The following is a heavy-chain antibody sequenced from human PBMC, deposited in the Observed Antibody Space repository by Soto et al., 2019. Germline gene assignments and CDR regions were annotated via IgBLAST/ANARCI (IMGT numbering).Heavy chain of an antibody. J-gene: IGHJ4*02. V-gene: IGHV3-30-3*01. CDR1: GFTFSSYA. CDR3: ARGGELLGSLDY. CDR2: ISYDGSNK. Sequence: QVQLVESGGGVVQPGRSLRLSCAASGFTFSSYAMHWVRQAPGKGLEWVAVISYDGSNKYYADSVKGRFTISRDNSKNTLYLQMNSLGAEDTAVYYCARGGELLGSLDYWGQGTLVTVSS. D-gene: IGHD3-16*01.